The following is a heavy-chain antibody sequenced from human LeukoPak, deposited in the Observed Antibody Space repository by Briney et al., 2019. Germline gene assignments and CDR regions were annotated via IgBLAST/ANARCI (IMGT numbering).Heavy chain of an antibody. CDR3: ARDRTVMVTENTFP. V-gene: IGHV3-21*01. CDR1: GFTFSSYS. CDR2: ISSSSSYI. J-gene: IGHJ5*02. D-gene: IGHD5-18*01. Sequence: KPGGSLRLSCAASGFTFSSYSMNWVRQAPGKGLEWVSSISSSSSYIYYADSVKGRFTISRDNAKNSLYLQMNSLRAEDTAVYYCARDRTVMVTENTFPWGQGTLVTVSS.